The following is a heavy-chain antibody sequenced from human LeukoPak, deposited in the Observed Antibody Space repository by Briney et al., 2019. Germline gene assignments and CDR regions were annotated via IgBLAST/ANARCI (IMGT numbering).Heavy chain of an antibody. J-gene: IGHJ3*02. Sequence: PGGSLRLSCAASGFTFSSYGMHWVRQAPGKGLEWVAFIRYDGSNKYYADSVKGRFTSSRDNSKNTLYLQMNSLRAEDTAVYYCAKRWDMVAPGDRAFDIWGQGTMVTVSS. CDR1: GFTFSSYG. D-gene: IGHD5-12*01. CDR2: IRYDGSNK. V-gene: IGHV3-30*02. CDR3: AKRWDMVAPGDRAFDI.